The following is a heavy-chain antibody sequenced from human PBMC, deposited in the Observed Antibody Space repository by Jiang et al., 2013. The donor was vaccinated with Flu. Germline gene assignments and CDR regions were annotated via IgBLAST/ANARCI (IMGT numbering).Heavy chain of an antibody. Sequence: SGAEVKKPGSSVKVSCKASGGTFSSYTISWVRQAPGQGLEWMGRIIPILGIANYAQKFQGRVTITADKSTSTAYMELSSLRSEDTAVYYCAITRGYGDYLWGMDVWGQGTTVTVSS. CDR3: AITRGYGDYLWGMDV. CDR2: IIPILGIA. D-gene: IGHD4-17*01. J-gene: IGHJ6*02. CDR1: GGTFSSYT. V-gene: IGHV1-69*04.